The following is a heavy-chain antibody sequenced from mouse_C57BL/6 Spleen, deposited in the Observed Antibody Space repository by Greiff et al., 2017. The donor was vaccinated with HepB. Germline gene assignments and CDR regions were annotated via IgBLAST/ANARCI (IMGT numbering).Heavy chain of an antibody. CDR3: ARVLITTAMDY. CDR2: INYDGSST. D-gene: IGHD1-1*01. Sequence: DVKLVESEGGLVQPGSSMKLSCTASGFTFSDYYMAWVRQVPEKGLEWVANINYDGSSTYYLDSLKSRFIISRDNAKNILYLQMSSLKSEDTATYYCARVLITTAMDYWGQGTSVTVSS. J-gene: IGHJ4*01. CDR1: GFTFSDYY. V-gene: IGHV5-16*01.